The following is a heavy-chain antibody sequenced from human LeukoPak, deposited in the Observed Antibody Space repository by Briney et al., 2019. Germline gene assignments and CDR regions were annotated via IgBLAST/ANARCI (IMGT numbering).Heavy chain of an antibody. D-gene: IGHD2-21*01. J-gene: IGHJ4*02. CDR1: GFTFSPYT. Sequence: GGSLRLSCAASGFTFSPYTMNWVRQAPGKGLEWVSSISSSSTSIYYADSLKGRFTISRDNAENSVYLQMNSLTAEDTAVYYCARDHSYYFDYWGQGTLVTVSS. CDR2: ISSSSTSI. CDR3: ARDHSYYFDY. V-gene: IGHV3-21*01.